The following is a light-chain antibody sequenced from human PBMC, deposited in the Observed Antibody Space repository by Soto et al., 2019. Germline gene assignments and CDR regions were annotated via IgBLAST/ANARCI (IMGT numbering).Light chain of an antibody. Sequence: QSALTQPASVSGSPGQSITISCTGTSSDVGRYNYVYWYQQHPGKAPRLMIYEVINRPSGISTRFSGSKSGNTASLTISGLQTEDEADYYCSSYTSRGTWVFGGGTKLTVL. CDR2: EVI. CDR1: SSDVGRYNY. J-gene: IGLJ3*02. CDR3: SSYTSRGTWV. V-gene: IGLV2-14*01.